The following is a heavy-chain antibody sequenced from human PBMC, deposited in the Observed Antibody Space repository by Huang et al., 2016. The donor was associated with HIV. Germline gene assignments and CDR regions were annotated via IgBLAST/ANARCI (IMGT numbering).Heavy chain of an antibody. CDR1: GFRFSTYG. V-gene: IGHV3-30*18. D-gene: IGHD1-26*01. Sequence: VQLVESGGGVVQPGRSLRLACAASGFRFSTYGLHWVRQGPGKGLEWVAVISYDGSNKYYAHSVKGRFTISRDTSENKVYLQMNSLRHEDTAVYYCAKDGADEEWDIDYWGQGTLVTVSS. J-gene: IGHJ4*02. CDR3: AKDGADEEWDIDY. CDR2: ISYDGSNK.